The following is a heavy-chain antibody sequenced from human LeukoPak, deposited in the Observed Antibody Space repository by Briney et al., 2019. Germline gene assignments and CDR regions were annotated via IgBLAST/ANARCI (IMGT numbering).Heavy chain of an antibody. CDR3: ARHSRSSGYLWNWFDP. D-gene: IGHD3-22*01. CDR2: INHSRST. Sequence: SETLSLTCVLYGGSSSGYYWSWIRQPPGKGLEWIGEINHSRSTNYNPSLKSRVTISVDTSKNQFSLKLSSVSAADTAVYYCARHSRSSGYLWNWFDPWGQGTLVTVSS. V-gene: IGHV4-34*01. J-gene: IGHJ5*02. CDR1: GGSSSGYY.